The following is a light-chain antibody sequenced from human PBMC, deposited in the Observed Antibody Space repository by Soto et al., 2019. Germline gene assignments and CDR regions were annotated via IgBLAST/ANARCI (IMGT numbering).Light chain of an antibody. Sequence: DIQMTQSPSSVSASVGDRVTITCRASQDISGWLGWYQQKPGEAPKLLIYAASSLQSGVPSRFSGSGYGAAFTLTITSLQTEDSAVYYRQQADSFPFTFGPGT. CDR2: AAS. V-gene: IGKV1-12*01. CDR3: QQADSFPFT. CDR1: QDISGW. J-gene: IGKJ3*01.